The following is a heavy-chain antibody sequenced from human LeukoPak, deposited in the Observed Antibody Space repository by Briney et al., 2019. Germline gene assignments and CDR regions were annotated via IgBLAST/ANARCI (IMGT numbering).Heavy chain of an antibody. V-gene: IGHV4-4*07. CDR3: ARGRYCTDGSCYFDY. Sequence: SETLSLTCTVSRGSISTFYWSWIRQPAGKGLEWIGHIYTSGTTNYNPSLKSRVTMSIDTSKNQFSLKLSSVTAADTAVYYCARGRYCTDGSCYFDYWGQGTLVTASS. CDR2: IYTSGTT. CDR1: RGSISTFY. J-gene: IGHJ4*02. D-gene: IGHD2-15*01.